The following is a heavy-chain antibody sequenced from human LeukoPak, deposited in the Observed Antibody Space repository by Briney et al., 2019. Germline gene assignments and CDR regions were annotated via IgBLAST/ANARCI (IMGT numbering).Heavy chain of an antibody. CDR3: AKSGLTGITAADLDY. CDR2: ISGSDGST. V-gene: IGHV3-23*01. J-gene: IGHJ4*02. D-gene: IGHD6-13*01. Sequence: GGSLRLSCAASGFTFSSYDMKWVRQATGKGLEWVSAISGSDGSTYYTDSVKGRFTISRDNSKNTLYLQMSSLRGEDTAVYYWAKSGLTGITAADLDYWGQGTLVTVSS. CDR1: GFTFSSYD.